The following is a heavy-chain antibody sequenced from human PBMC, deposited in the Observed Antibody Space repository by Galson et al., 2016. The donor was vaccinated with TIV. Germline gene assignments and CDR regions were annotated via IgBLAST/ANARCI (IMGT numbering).Heavy chain of an antibody. D-gene: IGHD2/OR15-2a*01. CDR3: AKDSFYDSEAFDA. CDR1: GFSFSDYG. V-gene: IGHV3-30*18. J-gene: IGHJ3*01. Sequence: SLRLSCAASGFSFSDYGMHWVRQAPGKGLEWVAVILYDGTDKYYADSVKGRFTISRDNSKNTVSLHLNSLRVEDTAVYYCAKDSFYDSEAFDAWGQGTMVTVSS. CDR2: ILYDGTDK.